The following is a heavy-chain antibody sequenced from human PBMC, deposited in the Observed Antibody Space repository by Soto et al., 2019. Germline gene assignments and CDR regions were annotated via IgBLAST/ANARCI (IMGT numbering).Heavy chain of an antibody. V-gene: IGHV5-51*01. D-gene: IGHD3-22*01. Sequence: PGESLKISCKGSGYSFTSYWIGWVRQMPGKGLEWMGIIYPGDSDTRYSPSFQGQVTISADKSISTAYLQWSSLKASDTAMYYCARQGGTTGGYYSPRPSYYYYGMDVWGQGTTVTVSS. CDR3: ARQGGTTGGYYSPRPSYYYYGMDV. CDR2: IYPGDSDT. CDR1: GYSFTSYW. J-gene: IGHJ6*02.